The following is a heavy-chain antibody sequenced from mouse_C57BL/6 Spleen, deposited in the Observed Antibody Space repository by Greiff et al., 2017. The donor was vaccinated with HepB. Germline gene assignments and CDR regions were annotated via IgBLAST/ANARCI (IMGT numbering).Heavy chain of an antibody. J-gene: IGHJ4*01. CDR2: IWSGGST. CDR3: ARARPDSSGYYAMDY. Sequence: VQLQQSGPGLVQPSQSLSITCTVSGFSLTSYGVHWVRQSPGKGLEWLGVIWSGGSTDYNAAFISRLSISKDNSKSQVFFKMNSLQADDTAIYYCARARPDSSGYYAMDYWGQGTSVTVSS. D-gene: IGHD3-2*02. CDR1: GFSLTSYG. V-gene: IGHV2-2*01.